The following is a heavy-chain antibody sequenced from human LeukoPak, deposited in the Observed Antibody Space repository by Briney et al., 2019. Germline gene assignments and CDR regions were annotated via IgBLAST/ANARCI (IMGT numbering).Heavy chain of an antibody. CDR1: GISLSTSGVG. D-gene: IGHD3-22*01. V-gene: IGHV2-5*01. Sequence: SGPTLVKPTQTLTLTCTFSGISLSTSGVGVGWIRQPPGKALEWLALIYWNDDKRYSPSLKSRLTITKDNSKNQVVLTMTNMDPVDTATYYCAHRPYDSSGSHWFDPWGQGTLVTVSS. CDR3: AHRPYDSSGSHWFDP. CDR2: IYWNDDK. J-gene: IGHJ5*02.